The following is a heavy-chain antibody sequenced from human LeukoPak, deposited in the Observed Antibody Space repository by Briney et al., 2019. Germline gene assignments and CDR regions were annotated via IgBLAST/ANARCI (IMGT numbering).Heavy chain of an antibody. J-gene: IGHJ4*02. D-gene: IGHD3-22*01. V-gene: IGHV3-23*01. CDR3: AKGYYYDSSGYYDY. Sequence: PGGSLRLSCAASGFTFSSYGMSWVRQAPGKGLEWVSAISGSGGSTYYADSVKGRFTISRDNPKNTLYLQMNSLRAEDRAVYYCAKGYYYDSSGYYDYWGQGTLVTVSS. CDR1: GFTFSSYG. CDR2: ISGSGGST.